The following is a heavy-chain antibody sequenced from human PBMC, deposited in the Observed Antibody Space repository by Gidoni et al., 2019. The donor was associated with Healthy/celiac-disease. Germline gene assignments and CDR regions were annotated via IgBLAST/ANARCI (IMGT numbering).Heavy chain of an antibody. CDR1: GGTFRSYA. CDR2: IIPIFGTA. Sequence: QVQLVQSGAEVKKPGSSVKVSCKASGGTFRSYAISWVRQAPGQGLEWMGGIIPIFGTANYAQKFQGRGTITADESTSTAYMELSSLRSEDTAVYYCARDPKEGYYDSSGYYSTRYYYYGMDVWGQGTTVTVSS. V-gene: IGHV1-69*01. D-gene: IGHD3-22*01. CDR3: ARDPKEGYYDSSGYYSTRYYYYGMDV. J-gene: IGHJ6*02.